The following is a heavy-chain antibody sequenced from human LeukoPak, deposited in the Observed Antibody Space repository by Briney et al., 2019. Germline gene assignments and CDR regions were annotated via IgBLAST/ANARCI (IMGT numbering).Heavy chain of an antibody. J-gene: IGHJ4*02. CDR1: GFTFSNSA. CDR2: IVVGSGNT. Sequence: SVKVSCKASGFTFSNSAVQWVRQARGQRLEWIEWIVVGSGNTNYARKFQERVTITRDMSTSTAYMELSSLRSEDTAVYYCAVDVIYESDWGQGTLVTVSS. V-gene: IGHV1-58*01. CDR3: AVDVIYESD. D-gene: IGHD2/OR15-2a*01.